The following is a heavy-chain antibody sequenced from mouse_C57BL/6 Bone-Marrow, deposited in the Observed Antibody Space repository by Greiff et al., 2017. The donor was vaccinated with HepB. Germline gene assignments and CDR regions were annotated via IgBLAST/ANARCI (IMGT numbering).Heavy chain of an antibody. CDR3: ARRCTTVVARDYAMDY. V-gene: IGHV5-17*01. CDR2: ISSGSSTI. CDR1: GFTFSDYG. Sequence: EVKLVESGGGLVKPGGSLKLSCAASGFTFSDYGMHWVRQAPEKGLEWVAYISSGSSTIYYADTVKGRFTISRDNAKNTLFLQMTSLRSEDTAMYYCARRCTTVVARDYAMDYWGQGTSVTVSS. J-gene: IGHJ4*01. D-gene: IGHD1-1*01.